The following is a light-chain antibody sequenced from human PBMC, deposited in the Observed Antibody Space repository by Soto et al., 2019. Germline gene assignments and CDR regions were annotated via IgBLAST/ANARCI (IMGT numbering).Light chain of an antibody. CDR3: QQYESLPPL. V-gene: IGKV1-33*01. CDR2: DAS. Sequence: DIQMTQSPSSLSASVGDRVTITCQARQAINNYLNWYQQKPGKPPKLLIYDASNLEAGVPSRFSGGGSGTDFTFSSTSLQPEDVATYYCQQYESLPPLFGPGTTVQIK. J-gene: IGKJ3*01. CDR1: QAINNY.